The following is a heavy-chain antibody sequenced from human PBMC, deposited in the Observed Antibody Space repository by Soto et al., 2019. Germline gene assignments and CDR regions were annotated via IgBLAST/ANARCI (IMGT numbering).Heavy chain of an antibody. CDR3: ARARYDSSGYYYFDY. CDR1: GGSISGYY. CDR2: IHYSGST. Sequence: SETLSLTCTVSGGSISGYYWSWIRQPPGKGLEWIAYIHYSGSTNYNPSLKSRVTISVDTSKNQFSLKLRSVTAADTAVYYCARARYDSSGYYYFDYWGQGTLVTVSS. D-gene: IGHD3-22*01. V-gene: IGHV4-59*01. J-gene: IGHJ4*02.